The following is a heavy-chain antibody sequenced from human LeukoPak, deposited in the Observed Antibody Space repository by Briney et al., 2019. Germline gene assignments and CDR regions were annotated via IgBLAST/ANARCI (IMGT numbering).Heavy chain of an antibody. CDR3: ARHTRVTPVVRVYGFDV. CDR2: KHYGGSA. D-gene: IGHD2-15*01. CDR1: GGSITNSDYF. J-gene: IGHJ6*02. V-gene: IGHV4-39*01. Sequence: SETLSLTCTVSGGSITNSDYFWGWIRQAPGKGLEWIGSKHYGGSAHYNPSLKSRVTMSVDTSRNQFSLKLTSVTAADSSVYYCARHTRVTPVVRVYGFDVWGQGTTVVVSS.